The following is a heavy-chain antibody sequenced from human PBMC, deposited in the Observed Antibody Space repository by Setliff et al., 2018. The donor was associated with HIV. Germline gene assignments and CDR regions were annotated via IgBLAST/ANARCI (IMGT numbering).Heavy chain of an antibody. V-gene: IGHV1-18*01. Sequence: GASVKVSCKASGYTFTNFGITWVRQVPGQGLEWMGWVNTNNDKTNYAQKFQGRVTMTTDRSTKTAYLDLGSLRPDGTAVYYCARDLYTSGWPNWFDPWGPGTLVTVSS. D-gene: IGHD6-19*01. CDR3: ARDLYTSGWPNWFDP. CDR1: GYTFTNFG. J-gene: IGHJ5*02. CDR2: VNTNNDKT.